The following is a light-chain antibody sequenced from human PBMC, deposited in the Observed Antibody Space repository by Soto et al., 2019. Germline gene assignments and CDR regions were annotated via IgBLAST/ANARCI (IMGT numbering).Light chain of an antibody. CDR1: QSVTSS. V-gene: IGKV3-11*01. CDR3: QQRTTWPT. J-gene: IGKJ4*01. CDR2: DVS. Sequence: EIVLTQSPATLSLSPGDTATLSCRASQSVTSSLAWFHQKPGQAPRLLIYDVSRSATAIPARFSGSGYGTDFTLIISSLEPEDFAVYYCQQRTTWPTFGGGTKVEIK.